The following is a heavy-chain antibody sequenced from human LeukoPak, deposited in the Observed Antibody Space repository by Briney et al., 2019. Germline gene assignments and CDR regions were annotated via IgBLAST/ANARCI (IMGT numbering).Heavy chain of an antibody. CDR3: ARASRPPHTGTGALGY. CDR1: GGSFSGYY. V-gene: IGHV4-34*01. CDR2: INHSGST. Sequence: SETLSLTCAVYGGSFSGYYWSWIRQPPGKGLEWIGEINHSGSTNYNPSLKSRVTISVDTSKNQFSLKLSSVTAADTAVYYCARASRPPHTGTGALGYWGQGTLVTVSS. J-gene: IGHJ4*02. D-gene: IGHD5-18*01.